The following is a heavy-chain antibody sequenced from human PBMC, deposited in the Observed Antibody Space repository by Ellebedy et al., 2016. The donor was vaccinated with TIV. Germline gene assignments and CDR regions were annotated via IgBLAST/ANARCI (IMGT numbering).Heavy chain of an antibody. V-gene: IGHV3-23*01. CDR3: AKTLARIRFLSLWLLCPFFVY. CDR1: GFTFSSYA. D-gene: IGHD3-3*01. Sequence: GESLKISXAASGFTFSSYAMSWVRQAPGKGLEWVSAISGSGGSTYYADSVKGRFTISRDNSKNTLYLQMNSLRAEDTAVYYCAKTLARIRFLSLWLLCPFFVYWGQGTLVTVSS. J-gene: IGHJ4*02. CDR2: ISGSGGST.